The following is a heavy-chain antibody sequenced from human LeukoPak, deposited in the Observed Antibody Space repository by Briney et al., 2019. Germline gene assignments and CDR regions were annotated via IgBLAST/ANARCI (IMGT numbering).Heavy chain of an antibody. Sequence: PGGSLRLSCAASGFTFSNYAMTWVRQAPGKGLDWISAIGDSGGGTYYADSVKGRFTISRDNSKNTLYLQMNSLRPEDTAVFHCARGRAVTGSTVIDYWGQGTLVTVSS. CDR1: GFTFSNYA. CDR3: ARGRAVTGSTVIDY. V-gene: IGHV3-23*01. CDR2: IGDSGGGT. D-gene: IGHD6-19*01. J-gene: IGHJ4*02.